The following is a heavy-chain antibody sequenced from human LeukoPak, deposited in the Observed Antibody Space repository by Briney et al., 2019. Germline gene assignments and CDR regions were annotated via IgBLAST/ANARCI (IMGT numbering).Heavy chain of an antibody. CDR1: GFTFSGYA. CDR3: AKGSGSYENNWFDP. J-gene: IGHJ5*02. CDR2: ISGSGGST. D-gene: IGHD1-26*01. Sequence: PGGSLRLSCAASGFTFSGYAMSWVRQAPGKGLEWVSAISGSGGSTYYADSVKGRFTISRDNSKNTLYLQMNTLRAEDTAVYYCAKGSGSYENNWFDPWGQGTLVTVSS. V-gene: IGHV3-23*01.